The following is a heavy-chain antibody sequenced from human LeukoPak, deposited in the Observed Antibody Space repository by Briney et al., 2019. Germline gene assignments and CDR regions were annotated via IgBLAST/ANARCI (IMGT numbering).Heavy chain of an antibody. Sequence: SETLSLTCTVSGGSIRSGGYYWSWVRQHPGEGLEWIGYVYYSGSTYYNPSLKNRVTISVDTSNNQFSLNLTSVTAADTAVYYCARRPGGYWYFDLWGRGTLVTVSS. D-gene: IGHD3-16*01. CDR2: VYYSGST. J-gene: IGHJ2*01. V-gene: IGHV4-31*03. CDR1: GGSIRSGGYY. CDR3: ARRPGGYWYFDL.